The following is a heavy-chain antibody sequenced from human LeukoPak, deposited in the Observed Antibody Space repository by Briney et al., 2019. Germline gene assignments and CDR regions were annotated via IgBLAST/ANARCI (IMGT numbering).Heavy chain of an antibody. D-gene: IGHD2-2*01. CDR1: GGSFSGYY. V-gene: IGHV4-34*01. J-gene: IGHJ5*02. CDR3: AREGVVPAAISA. CDR2: INHSGST. Sequence: SETLSLTCAVYGGSFSGYYWSWIRQPPGKGLEWIGEINHSGSTNYNPSLKSRVTISVDTSKNQFSLKLSSVTAADTAVHYCAREGVVPAAISAWGQGTLVTVSS.